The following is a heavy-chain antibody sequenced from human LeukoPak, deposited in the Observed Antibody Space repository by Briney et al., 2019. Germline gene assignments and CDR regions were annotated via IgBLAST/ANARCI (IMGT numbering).Heavy chain of an antibody. CDR2: IYNSGHT. CDR3: ARAAVTTSRYFQH. CDR1: GGSISNYY. V-gene: IGHV4-59*01. Sequence: PSETLSLTCTVSGGSISNYYWSWIRQPPGKGLEWIGYIYNSGHTNYNPSLKSRGTISEDTYKNQLSLQLSSVTAADTAVYYCARAAVTTSRYFQHWGQGTLVTVSS. D-gene: IGHD4-17*01. J-gene: IGHJ1*01.